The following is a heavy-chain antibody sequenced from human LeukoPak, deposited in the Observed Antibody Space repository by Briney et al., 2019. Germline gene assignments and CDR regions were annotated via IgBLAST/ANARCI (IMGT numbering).Heavy chain of an antibody. CDR1: GFTLSTYV. Sequence: GGSLRLSCSVSGFTLSTYVMRWVRQAPGKGLEYVSAISSNGDNTYYADSVKGRFTISRDNSKNTLYLQMSSLRADDTAVYYCVRGTGYWGQGTLVTVSS. CDR2: ISSNGDNT. J-gene: IGHJ4*02. CDR3: VRGTGY. V-gene: IGHV3-64D*06.